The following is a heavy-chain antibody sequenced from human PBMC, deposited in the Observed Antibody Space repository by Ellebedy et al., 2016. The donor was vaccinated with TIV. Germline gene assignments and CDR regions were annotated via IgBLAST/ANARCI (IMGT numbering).Heavy chain of an antibody. CDR2: ISYTGGSQ. Sequence: GESLKISCAVSGFTFSSHAMHWVRQAPGKGLEWVATISYTGGSQNYADSVKGRFTISRDNSKDTSYLQMTSLRPEDTAVYYCAGEVGPRQINSWGQGTQVTVSS. CDR1: GFTFSSHA. V-gene: IGHV3-30-3*01. J-gene: IGHJ4*02. CDR3: AGEVGPRQINS. D-gene: IGHD1-26*01.